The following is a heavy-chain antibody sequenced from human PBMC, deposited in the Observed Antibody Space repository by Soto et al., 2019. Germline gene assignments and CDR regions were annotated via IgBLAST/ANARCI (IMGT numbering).Heavy chain of an antibody. D-gene: IGHD2-21*01. V-gene: IGHV3-23*01. CDR1: GFTFSSYA. Sequence: QPGGSLRLSCAASGFTFSSYAMSWVRQAPGKGLEWVSAISGSGGSTYYADSVKGRFTISRDNSKNTLYLQMNSLRAEDTAVYYCAKDRCGGDCYSAEYFQHSGQGTLVTVSS. CDR2: ISGSGGST. J-gene: IGHJ1*01. CDR3: AKDRCGGDCYSAEYFQH.